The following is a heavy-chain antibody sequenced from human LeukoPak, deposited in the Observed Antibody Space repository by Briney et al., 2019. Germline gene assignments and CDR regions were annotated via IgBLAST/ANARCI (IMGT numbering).Heavy chain of an antibody. D-gene: IGHD1-26*01. CDR3: AIPSGGSYSDISYLDY. CDR1: GYTLTGYG. V-gene: IGHV1-18*01. CDR2: ISAYNGNT. J-gene: IGHJ4*02. Sequence: GASVKVSCKASGYTLTGYGISWVRQAPGQGLEWMGWISAYNGNTNYAQKLQGRVTMTTDTSTSTAYMELRSLRSDDTAVYYCAIPSGGSYSDISYLDYLGQGTLVTGSS.